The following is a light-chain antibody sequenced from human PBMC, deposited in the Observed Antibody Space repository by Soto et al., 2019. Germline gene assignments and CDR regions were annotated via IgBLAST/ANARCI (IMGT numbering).Light chain of an antibody. V-gene: IGKV3-20*01. CDR2: GAS. J-gene: IGKJ4*01. Sequence: EIVLTQSPGTLSLSPGERATLSCRASQSVSSSYLAWYQQKPGQAPRLRIYGASSRATGIPDRFSGSGSGTDFTLTISRLEPEDFAVYYCQQYGSSPRFGGGTKVDIK. CDR3: QQYGSSPR. CDR1: QSVSSSY.